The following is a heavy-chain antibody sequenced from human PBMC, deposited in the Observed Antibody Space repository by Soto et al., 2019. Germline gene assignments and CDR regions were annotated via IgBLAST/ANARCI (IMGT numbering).Heavy chain of an antibody. CDR2: IYHSGST. CDR1: GDSISRGGYY. D-gene: IGHD2-21*01. CDR3: ARDGAGAYGLGWFDP. Sequence: QVQLQESGPRLVKPSQTLSLTCTVSGDSISRGGYYWNWLRQHPRKGLEWIGYIYHSGSTIYNPSLKSRVTISVDTSKNRLSLELSNVTVADTAIYYCARDGAGAYGLGWFDPWGQGILVTVSS. J-gene: IGHJ5*02. V-gene: IGHV4-31*03.